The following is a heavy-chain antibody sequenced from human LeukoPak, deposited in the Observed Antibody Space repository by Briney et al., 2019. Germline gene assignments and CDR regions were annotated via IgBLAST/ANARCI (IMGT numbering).Heavy chain of an antibody. CDR1: GFTFSSYA. Sequence: GRSLRLSCAASGFTFSSYAMHWVRQAPGKGLEWVAVISYDGSNKCYADSVKGRFTISRDNSKNTLYLQMNSLRAEDTAVYYCARDLSVVAANFDYWGQGTLVTVSS. D-gene: IGHD2-15*01. CDR3: ARDLSVVAANFDY. V-gene: IGHV3-30*04. J-gene: IGHJ4*02. CDR2: ISYDGSNK.